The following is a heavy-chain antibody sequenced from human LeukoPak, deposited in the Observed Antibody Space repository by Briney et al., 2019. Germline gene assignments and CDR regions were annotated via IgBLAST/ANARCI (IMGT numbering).Heavy chain of an antibody. V-gene: IGHV3-23*01. J-gene: IGHJ2*01. Sequence: GGSLCLSSSAYGFTCSSNTMMRHRQSPGKGLEWVSSFGSSGTTYYADSVKGRFTISRDNSKKTLYLQMNSLRAEDMAVYYYEKGASSYSHFDYWGRGTLVTVSS. CDR1: GFTCSSNT. D-gene: IGHD3-16*02. CDR3: EKGASSYSHFDY. CDR2: FGSSGTT.